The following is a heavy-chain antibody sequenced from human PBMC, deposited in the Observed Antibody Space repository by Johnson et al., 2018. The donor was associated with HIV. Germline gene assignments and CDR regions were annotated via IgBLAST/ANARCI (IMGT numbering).Heavy chain of an antibody. CDR1: GFTFSSYD. J-gene: IGHJ3*02. CDR2: ISWNSGNI. CDR3: ARGGNELEDLDAFDI. Sequence: VQLVESGGTLVQPGGSLRLSCAASGFTFSSYDLHWVRQATGKGLEWVSGISWNSGNIGYADSVKGRFTISRDNAKNSLYLQMNSLRAEDTAVYYCARGGNELEDLDAFDIWGQGTMVTVSS. D-gene: IGHD1-26*01. V-gene: IGHV3-9*01.